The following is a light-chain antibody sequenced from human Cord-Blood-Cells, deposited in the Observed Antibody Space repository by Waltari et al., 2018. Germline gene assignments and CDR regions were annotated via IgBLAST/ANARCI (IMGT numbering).Light chain of an antibody. CDR1: QSISSY. CDR3: QQSHSTPPFT. V-gene: IGKV1-39*01. CDR2: AAS. J-gene: IGKJ3*01. Sequence: DIQMTQSPYSLSASVGDRVTITCRASQSISSYLNWYQQKPGKAPKLLIYAASSLQSGVPSRFSGSGSGTDFALTISSLQPEDFATYYCQQSHSTPPFTFGPGTKVDIK.